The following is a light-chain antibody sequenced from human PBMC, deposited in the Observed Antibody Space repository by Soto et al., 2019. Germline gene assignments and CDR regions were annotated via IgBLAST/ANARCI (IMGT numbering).Light chain of an antibody. V-gene: IGKV3-11*01. Sequence: EIVLTQSPATLSLSPGERATLSCRASQSVSSYLAGYQQKRGQAPRLLIYDASNRATGIPARFSGSGSGTYFTLTISSLEPEDFAVYYCQQRSNWPLTFGGGTKVEIK. CDR2: DAS. CDR3: QQRSNWPLT. CDR1: QSVSSY. J-gene: IGKJ4*01.